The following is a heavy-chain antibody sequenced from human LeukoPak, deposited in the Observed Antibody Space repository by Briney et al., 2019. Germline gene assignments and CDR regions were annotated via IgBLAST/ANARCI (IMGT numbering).Heavy chain of an antibody. CDR2: ISAYNGNT. CDR1: GYTFTSYG. CDR3: ERDGSEYYGSGSYKAFDY. Sequence: GASVKVSCKASGYTFTSYGISWVRQPHGQGLELMGCISAYNGNTNYAQNLQGRVNMTTDTFTSTVYMELRSLRSDDTAVYYCERDGSEYYGSGSYKAFDYWGQGTLVTVSS. J-gene: IGHJ4*02. D-gene: IGHD3-10*01. V-gene: IGHV1-18*01.